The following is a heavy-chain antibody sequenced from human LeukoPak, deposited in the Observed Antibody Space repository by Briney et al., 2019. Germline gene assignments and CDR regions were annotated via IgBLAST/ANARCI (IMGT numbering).Heavy chain of an antibody. CDR2: INPNSGGT. CDR3: ARETAPVFYFDY. J-gene: IGHJ4*02. CDR1: GYTFTGYY. D-gene: IGHD5-18*01. V-gene: IGHV1-2*02. Sequence: ASVKVSCKASGYTFTGYYMHWVRQAPGQGLEWMGWINPNSGGTNYAQKFQGRVTMTRDTSTSTVYMELSSLRSEDTAVYYCARETAPVFYFDYWGQGTLATVSS.